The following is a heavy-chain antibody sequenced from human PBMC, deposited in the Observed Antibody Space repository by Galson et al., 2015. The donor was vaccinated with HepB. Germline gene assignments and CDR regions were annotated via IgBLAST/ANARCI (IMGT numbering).Heavy chain of an antibody. CDR3: ARQTTTNNWFDP. D-gene: IGHD1-14*01. CDR1: GFSLSTSGIR. J-gene: IGHJ5*02. V-gene: IGHV2-70*04. CDR2: IDWDDDK. Sequence: PALVKPTQTLTLTCTFSGFSLSTSGIRVSWIRQPPGKALEWLARIDWDDDKFYSTSLKTRLTISKDTSKNQVVLTMTNMDPVDTATYYCARQTTTNNWFDPWGQGTLVTVSS.